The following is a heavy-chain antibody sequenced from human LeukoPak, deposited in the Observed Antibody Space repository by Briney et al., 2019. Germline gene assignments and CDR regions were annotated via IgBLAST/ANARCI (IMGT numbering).Heavy chain of an antibody. CDR1: GDSFSSHY. J-gene: IGHJ3*02. Sequence: SETLSLTCAVSGDSFSSHYWTWIRQPPGKGLEWIGYISYIGSTNYNPSLKSRVTISIDTSKSQFSLKLSSVTAADTAVYYCARDLVTVTKGFDIWGQGTMVSVSS. CDR2: ISYIGST. D-gene: IGHD4-17*01. V-gene: IGHV4-59*11. CDR3: ARDLVTVTKGFDI.